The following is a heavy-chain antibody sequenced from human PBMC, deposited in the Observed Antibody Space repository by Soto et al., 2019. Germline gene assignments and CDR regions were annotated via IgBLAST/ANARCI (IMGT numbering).Heavy chain of an antibody. V-gene: IGHV4-39*01. J-gene: IGHJ6*02. Sequence: SSETLSLTCTVSGGSISSSSDYRGWIRQPPGKGMEWIGSIYYSGSTYYNPSLKSRVTISVDTSKNQFSLKLSSVTAADTAVYYCARLPPWQQLKSKTYYYYYYGMDVWGQGTTVTVSS. CDR2: IYYSGST. CDR3: ARLPPWQQLKSKTYYYYYYGMDV. CDR1: GGSISSSSDY. D-gene: IGHD6-13*01.